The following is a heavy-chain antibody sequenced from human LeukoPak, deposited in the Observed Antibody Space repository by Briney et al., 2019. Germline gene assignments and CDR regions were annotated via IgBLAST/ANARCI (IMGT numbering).Heavy chain of an antibody. Sequence: PGGSLRLSCAASGFTFGDYSMHWLRQTPGKGLEWVSLISWDGGTTYYAASVKGRFTISRDNSKNSLFLQMNSLRTEDSALYYCAKDHQLRFLEWLPGFIDFWGRGTLVSVSS. V-gene: IGHV3-43*01. D-gene: IGHD3-3*01. CDR2: ISWDGGTT. J-gene: IGHJ2*01. CDR3: AKDHQLRFLEWLPGFIDF. CDR1: GFTFGDYS.